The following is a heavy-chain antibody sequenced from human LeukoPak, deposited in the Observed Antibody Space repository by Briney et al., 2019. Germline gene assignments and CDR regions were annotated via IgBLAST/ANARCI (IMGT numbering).Heavy chain of an antibody. D-gene: IGHD1-26*01. CDR3: ARDLWELQAAFDL. CDR1: GGSVSSGSYY. V-gene: IGHV4-61*01. J-gene: IGHJ3*01. Sequence: PSETLSLTCTVSGGSVSSGSYYWGWIRQPPGKGLEWIGYIYYSGSTNYNPSLMSRVIISVDTSKNQFSLKLPSVTAADTAVDYCARDLWELQAAFDLWGQGTMVTVSS. CDR2: IYYSGST.